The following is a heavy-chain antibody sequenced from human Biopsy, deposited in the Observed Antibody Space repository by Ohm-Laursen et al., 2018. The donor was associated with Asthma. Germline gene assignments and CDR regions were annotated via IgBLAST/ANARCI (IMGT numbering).Heavy chain of an antibody. CDR2: IYSGGTS. V-gene: IGHV3-53*01. CDR1: GFAVSRDY. D-gene: IGHD3-22*01. J-gene: IGHJ4*02. Sequence: SLRLSCAASGFAVSRDYMFWVRQAPGKGLEWVSVIYSGGTSHTEDSVRGRFTISRDYSKNTLYLQMHSLRAEDTAVYYCARGDSSNWSHYYFDYWGQGTLVTVSS. CDR3: ARGDSSNWSHYYFDY.